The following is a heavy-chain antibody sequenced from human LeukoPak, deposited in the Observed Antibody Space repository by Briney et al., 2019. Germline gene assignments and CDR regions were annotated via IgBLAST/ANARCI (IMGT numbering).Heavy chain of an antibody. CDR1: GFTFSRYW. Sequence: GGSLRLSCAASGFTFSRYWMSWVRQAPGKGLEWVANIKQDGSERYHVDSVRGRFTISRDNAKNSLFLQMNSLRAEDTAVYYCATMGLEPLPYYFDYWGQGTLVSVSS. CDR2: IKQDGSER. J-gene: IGHJ4*02. V-gene: IGHV3-7*01. D-gene: IGHD1-1*01. CDR3: ATMGLEPLPYYFDY.